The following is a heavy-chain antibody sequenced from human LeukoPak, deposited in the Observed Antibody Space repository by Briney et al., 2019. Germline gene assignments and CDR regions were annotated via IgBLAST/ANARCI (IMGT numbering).Heavy chain of an antibody. CDR2: IWYDGSNK. CDR1: GFTFSSYG. Sequence: GRSLRLSCAASGFTFSSYGMHWVRQAPGKALEWVAVIWYDGSNKYYADSVKGRFTISRDNSKNTLYLQMNSLRAEDTAVYYCAKDLRPSSGYYRLRGYYFDYWGQGTLVTVSS. D-gene: IGHD3-22*01. J-gene: IGHJ4*02. CDR3: AKDLRPSSGYYRLRGYYFDY. V-gene: IGHV3-33*06.